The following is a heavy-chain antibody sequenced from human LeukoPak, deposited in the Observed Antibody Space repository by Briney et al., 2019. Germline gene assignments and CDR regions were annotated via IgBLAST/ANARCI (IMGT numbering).Heavy chain of an antibody. CDR3: AIGSIVATIDY. D-gene: IGHD5-12*01. V-gene: IGHV3-66*01. Sequence: GGSLRLSCAASRDTASSNYMSWVRQAPGKGLEWVSLIYSGSSTYYADSVKGRFTISRDKSKNTLYLQMSSLRVEDTAVYYCAIGSIVATIDYWGQGTLVTVSS. CDR2: IYSGSST. J-gene: IGHJ4*02. CDR1: RDTASSNY.